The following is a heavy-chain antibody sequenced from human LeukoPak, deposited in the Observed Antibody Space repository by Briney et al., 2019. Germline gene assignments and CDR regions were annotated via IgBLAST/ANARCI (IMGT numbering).Heavy chain of an antibody. J-gene: IGHJ4*02. V-gene: IGHV3-9*01. CDR3: AKDKVPTGYDILTGYYDY. Sequence: PGRSLRLSCAASGFTFDDYAMHWVRQAPGKGLEWVSGISWNSGSIGYADSVKGRFTISRDNAKNSLYLQLNSLRAEDTALYYCAKDKVPTGYDILTGYYDYWGQGTLVTVSS. D-gene: IGHD3-9*01. CDR1: GFTFDDYA. CDR2: ISWNSGSI.